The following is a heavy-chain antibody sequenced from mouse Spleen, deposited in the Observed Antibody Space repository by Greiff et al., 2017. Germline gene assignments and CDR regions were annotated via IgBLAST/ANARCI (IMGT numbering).Heavy chain of an antibody. Sequence: EVKLVESGGGLVKPGGSLKLSCAASGFTFSSYAMSWVRQTPEKRLEWVATISSGGSYTYYPDSVKGRFTISRDNAKNTLYLQMSSLRSEDTAMYYCARHYDYDRVFAYWGQGTLVTVSA. D-gene: IGHD2-4*01. CDR3: ARHYDYDRVFAY. CDR2: ISSGGSYT. J-gene: IGHJ3*01. V-gene: IGHV5-9-3*01. CDR1: GFTFSSYA.